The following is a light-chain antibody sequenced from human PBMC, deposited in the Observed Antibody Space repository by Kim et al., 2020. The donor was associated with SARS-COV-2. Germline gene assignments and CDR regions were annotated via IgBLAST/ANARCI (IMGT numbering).Light chain of an antibody. CDR2: DAS. CDR3: QQRHSWPPAAT. CDR1: QNIDTY. J-gene: IGKJ4*01. V-gene: IGKV3-11*01. Sequence: PGERATLSCRASQNIDTYLAWYQQRPGQAPRLLVYDASNRATGVPDRFSGSGSGTDFTLTISSLEPEDFSIYYCQQRHSWPPAATFGGGP.